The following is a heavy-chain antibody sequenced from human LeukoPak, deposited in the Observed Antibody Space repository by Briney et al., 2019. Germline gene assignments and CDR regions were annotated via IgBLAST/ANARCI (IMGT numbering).Heavy chain of an antibody. CDR2: ISGSGGRT. D-gene: IGHD2-21*02. CDR3: ARDSNFAYCGGDCPNPYYYYGMDV. Sequence: PGGSLRLSCAASGFTFNNYVMNWVRQAPGKGLERVAAISGSGGRTYYADSVKGRFTISRDSSKNTLYLQMNSLRAEDTAVYYCARDSNFAYCGGDCPNPYYYYGMDVWGQGTTVTVSS. CDR1: GFTFNNYV. V-gene: IGHV3-23*01. J-gene: IGHJ6*02.